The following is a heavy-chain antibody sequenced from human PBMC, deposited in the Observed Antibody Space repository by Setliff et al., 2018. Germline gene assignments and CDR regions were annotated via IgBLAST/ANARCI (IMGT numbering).Heavy chain of an antibody. CDR3: ARASFGWLPPLRADFDY. Sequence: ASVKVSCKASGYTFTSYAMHWVRQAPGQRLEWMGWINAGNGNTNYAQKLQGRVTMTTDTSTSTAYMELRSLRSDDTAVYYCARASFGWLPPLRADFDYWGQGTLVTVSS. CDR2: INAGNGNT. CDR1: GYTFTSYA. D-gene: IGHD3-9*01. J-gene: IGHJ4*02. V-gene: IGHV1-3*01.